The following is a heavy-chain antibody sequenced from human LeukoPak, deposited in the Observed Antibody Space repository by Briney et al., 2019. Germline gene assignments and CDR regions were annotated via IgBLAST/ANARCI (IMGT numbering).Heavy chain of an antibody. CDR1: GFTFSSYG. CDR2: IWYGGSNK. CDR3: AKFSGYYATYFQH. J-gene: IGHJ1*01. V-gene: IGHV3-33*06. D-gene: IGHD3-22*01. Sequence: GGSLRLSCAASGFTFSSYGMHWVRQAPGKGLEWVAVIWYGGSNKYYADSVKGRFTISRDNSKNTLYLQMNSLRAEDTAVYYCAKFSGYYATYFQHWGQGTLVTVSS.